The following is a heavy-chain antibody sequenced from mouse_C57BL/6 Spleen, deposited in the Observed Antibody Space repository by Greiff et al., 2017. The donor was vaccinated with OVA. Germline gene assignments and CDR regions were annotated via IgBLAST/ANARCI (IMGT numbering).Heavy chain of an antibody. CDR1: GYTFTSYW. CDR3: ARERD. J-gene: IGHJ2*01. Sequence: QVQLQQPGAELVKPGASVKLSCKASGYTFTSYWMQWVKQRPGQGLEWIGEIDPSDSYTNYNQKFKGKATLPVDTSSSTAYMQLSSLTSEDSAVYYCARERDWGQGTTLTVSS. CDR2: IDPSDSYT. V-gene: IGHV1-50*01.